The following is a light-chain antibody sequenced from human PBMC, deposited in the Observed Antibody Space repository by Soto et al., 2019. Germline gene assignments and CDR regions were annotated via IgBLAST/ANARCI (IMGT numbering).Light chain of an antibody. V-gene: IGLV1-40*01. Sequence: QSVLTQPPSVSGAPGQRVTISCTGSSSNIGARYDVHWYQQLPGTAPKLLIYGYNNRPSGVPDRFSGSKSGTSASLAITGLQAEDEAVYYCQSYDSTLSARYVFGTGTKLTVL. CDR1: SSNIGARYD. CDR2: GYN. J-gene: IGLJ1*01. CDR3: QSYDSTLSARYV.